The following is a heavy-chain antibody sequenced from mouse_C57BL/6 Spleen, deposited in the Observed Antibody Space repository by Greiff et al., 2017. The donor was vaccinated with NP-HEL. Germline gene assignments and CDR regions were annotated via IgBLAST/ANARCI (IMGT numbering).Heavy chain of an antibody. D-gene: IGHD2-3*01. Sequence: VHLVESGAELARPGASVKLSCKASGYTFTSYGISWVKQRTGQGLEWIGEIYPRSGNTYYNEKFKGKATLTADKSSSTAYMELRSLTSEDSAVYFCARLIYDGYLYYFDYWGQGTTLTVSS. CDR3: ARLIYDGYLYYFDY. CDR1: GYTFTSYG. V-gene: IGHV1-81*01. J-gene: IGHJ2*01. CDR2: IYPRSGNT.